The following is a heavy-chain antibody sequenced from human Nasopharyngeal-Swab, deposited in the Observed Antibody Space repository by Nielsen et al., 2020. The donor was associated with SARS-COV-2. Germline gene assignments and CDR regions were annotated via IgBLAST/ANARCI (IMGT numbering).Heavy chain of an antibody. Sequence: GGSLRLSCAASGFTFSSYSMNWVRQAPGKGLVWVSGITTDGSDRRYAESVRGRFTISRDNAKNTVYLQMNSLRVEETAVYYCARDFLHRGWGQGTLVTVSS. CDR3: ARDFLHRG. CDR2: ITTDGSDR. V-gene: IGHV3-74*01. J-gene: IGHJ4*02. CDR1: GFTFSSYS.